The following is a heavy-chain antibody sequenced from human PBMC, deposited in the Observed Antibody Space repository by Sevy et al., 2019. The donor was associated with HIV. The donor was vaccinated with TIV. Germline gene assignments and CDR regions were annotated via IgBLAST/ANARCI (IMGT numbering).Heavy chain of an antibody. Sequence: GGSLRLSCTASGFTFGDYAMNWFRQAPGKGLEWVATMKQDGSEEDYVDSVKGRFTISRDNAKNSLFLQMNSLSAEDTAVYYCVREGLGGYSYSLDYWGHGTLVTVSS. J-gene: IGHJ4*01. CDR2: MKQDGSEE. CDR1: GFTFGDYA. CDR3: VREGLGGYSYSLDY. D-gene: IGHD5-18*01. V-gene: IGHV3-7*01.